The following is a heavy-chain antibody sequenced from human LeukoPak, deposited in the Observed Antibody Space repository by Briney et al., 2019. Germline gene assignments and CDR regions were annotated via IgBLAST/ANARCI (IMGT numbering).Heavy chain of an antibody. CDR1: GFTFRNCG. V-gene: IGHV3-20*01. D-gene: IGHD3-22*01. J-gene: IGHJ4*02. Sequence: GGSLRLSCVASGFTFRNCGMSWVRQAPGKGLEWVSGINWNGGSTGYADSVKGRFTISRDNAKNSLYLQMNSLRAEDTALYHCARVGDDSSGYAFDYWGQGTLVTVSS. CDR3: ARVGDDSSGYAFDY. CDR2: INWNGGST.